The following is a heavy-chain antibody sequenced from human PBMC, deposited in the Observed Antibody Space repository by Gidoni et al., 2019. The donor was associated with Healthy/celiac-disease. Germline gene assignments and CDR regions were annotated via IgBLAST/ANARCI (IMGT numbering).Heavy chain of an antibody. Sequence: QVPLVQSGAEVQKPGSSVKVSCKASGVTFSSSTISWVRQAPGQGLEWMGRIIPILGIANYAQKFQGRVKSTADKSTSTAYMELSSLRSEDTAVYYCARDHAIIVGAKRSLYYWGQGTLVTVSS. V-gene: IGHV1-69*08. CDR3: ARDHAIIVGAKRSLYY. CDR1: GVTFSSST. CDR2: IIPILGIA. D-gene: IGHD1-26*01. J-gene: IGHJ4*02.